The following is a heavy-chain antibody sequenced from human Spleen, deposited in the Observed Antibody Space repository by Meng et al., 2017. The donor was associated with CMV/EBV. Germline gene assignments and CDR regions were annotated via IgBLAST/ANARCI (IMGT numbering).Heavy chain of an antibody. CDR1: GGTFSNYA. V-gene: IGHV1-69*05. D-gene: IGHD2-2*02. CDR2: IVPIFGTA. J-gene: IGHJ6*02. Sequence: SVKVSCKVSGGTFSNYAISWVRQAPGQGLEWMGGIVPIFGTADYAQKFQGRVTMTTDTSTSTAYMELRSLRSDDTAVYYCASYCSSTSCYTGYYYGMDVWGQGTTVTVSS. CDR3: ASYCSSTSCYTGYYYGMDV.